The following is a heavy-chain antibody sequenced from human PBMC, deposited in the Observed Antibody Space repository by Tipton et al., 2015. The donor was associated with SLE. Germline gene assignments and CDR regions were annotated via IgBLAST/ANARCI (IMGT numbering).Heavy chain of an antibody. CDR2: ISAYNGNT. CDR1: GYTFTNYG. D-gene: IGHD5-12*01. Sequence: QSGAEVKKPGASVKVSCEASGYTFTNYGISWVRQAPGQGLEWMGWISAYNGNTNYAQKLQGRVTMTTDTSTSTAYMELRSLRSDDTAVYYCAREESGYDLNYYGMDVWGQGTTVTVSS. V-gene: IGHV1-18*01. CDR3: AREESGYDLNYYGMDV. J-gene: IGHJ6*02.